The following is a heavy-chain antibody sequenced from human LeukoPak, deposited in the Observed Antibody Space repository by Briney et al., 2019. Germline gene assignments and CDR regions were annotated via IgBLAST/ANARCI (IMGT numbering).Heavy chain of an antibody. CDR1: GYSFTSYW. CDR3: ARANGGGAYYPFDY. J-gene: IGHJ4*02. Sequence: GESLKISCKGSGYSFTSYWIGWVRQAPGQGLEWMAWINPYSGDTDSAQKFQGRVTVTRDTSITTAYMDLSRLRSDDTAVYYCARANGGGAYYPFDYWGQGALVTVSS. V-gene: IGHV1-2*02. CDR2: INPYSGDT. D-gene: IGHD2-21*02.